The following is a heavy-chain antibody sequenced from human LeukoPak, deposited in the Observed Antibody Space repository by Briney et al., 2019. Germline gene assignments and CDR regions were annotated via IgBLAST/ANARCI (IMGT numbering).Heavy chain of an antibody. Sequence: ASVKISCKASGYTFTDFYIHWVHQAPGKGLEWMGRVDPEDGEAIYAEKFRGRITMTADTSTDTAYLELRSLKSDDTALYYCATYPEISMVLQYWGQGSLVTVSS. CDR3: ATYPEISMVLQY. CDR2: VDPEDGEA. D-gene: IGHD3-10*01. J-gene: IGHJ4*02. V-gene: IGHV1-69-2*01. CDR1: GYTFTDFY.